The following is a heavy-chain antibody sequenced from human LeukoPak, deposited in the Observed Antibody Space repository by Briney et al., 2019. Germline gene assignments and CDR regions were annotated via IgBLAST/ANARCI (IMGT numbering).Heavy chain of an antibody. CDR3: ARRHRGYSYGYGDY. V-gene: IGHV4-39*01. CDR1: GGSISSSSYY. CDR2: IYYSGST. J-gene: IGHJ4*02. D-gene: IGHD5-18*01. Sequence: SETLSLTCTVSGGSISSSSYYWGWIRQPPGKGLEWIGRIYYSGSTYYNPSLKSRVTISVDTAKNQFSLKLSSVTAADTAVYYCARRHRGYSYGYGDYWGQGTLVTVSS.